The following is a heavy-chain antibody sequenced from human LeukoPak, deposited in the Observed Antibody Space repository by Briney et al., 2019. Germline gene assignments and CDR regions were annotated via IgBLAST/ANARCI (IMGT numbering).Heavy chain of an antibody. CDR2: IIPIFGTA. D-gene: IGHD2-2*02. Sequence: SVKVSCKASGGTFSSYAISWVRQAPGQGLEWMGGIIPIFGTAIYAQKFQGRVTITTDESTSTAYMELSSLRSEDTAMYYCARGKDVVVPAAIRLDDPEAPHYYYYYMDVWGKGTTVTVSS. CDR1: GGTFSSYA. V-gene: IGHV1-69*05. J-gene: IGHJ6*03. CDR3: ARGKDVVVPAAIRLDDPEAPHYYYYYMDV.